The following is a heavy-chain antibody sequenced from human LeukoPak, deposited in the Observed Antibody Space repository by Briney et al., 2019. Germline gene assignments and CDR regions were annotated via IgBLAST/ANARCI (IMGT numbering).Heavy chain of an antibody. CDR3: ARGSGRHYYGSEPYYYYYMDV. Sequence: ASVKVSCKASGYTFTSYDINWVRQATGQGLEWMGWMNPNSGNTGYAQKFQGRVTITRNTSISTAYMELSSLRSEDTAVYYCARGSGRHYYGSEPYYYYYMDVWGKGTTVTVSS. CDR1: GYTFTSYD. V-gene: IGHV1-8*03. D-gene: IGHD3-10*01. CDR2: MNPNSGNT. J-gene: IGHJ6*03.